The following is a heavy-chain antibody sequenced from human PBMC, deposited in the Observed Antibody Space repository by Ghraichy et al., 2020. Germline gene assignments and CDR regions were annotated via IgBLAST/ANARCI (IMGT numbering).Heavy chain of an antibody. CDR2: ISSSSSYI. CDR3: ARDGDIVVVPAAIMGFDY. Sequence: GGSLRLSCAASGFTFSSYSMNWVRQAPGKGLEWVSSISSSSSYIYYADSVKGRFTISRDNAKNSLYLQMNSLRAEDTAVYYCARDGDIVVVPAAIMGFDYWGQGTLVTVSS. J-gene: IGHJ4*02. CDR1: GFTFSSYS. D-gene: IGHD2-2*02. V-gene: IGHV3-21*01.